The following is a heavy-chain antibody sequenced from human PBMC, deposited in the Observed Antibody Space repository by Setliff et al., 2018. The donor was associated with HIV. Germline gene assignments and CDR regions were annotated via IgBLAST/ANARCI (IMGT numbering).Heavy chain of an antibody. V-gene: IGHV3-48*03. CDR3: AKAPGYSSGPTDY. Sequence: GGSLRLSCAASGFTFSNYEMNWVRQAPGKGLEWVSYISSSGSTKYYADSVKGRFTISRDNAKNSLYLQMNSLRAEDMALYYCAKAPGYSSGPTDYWGQGTLVTVSS. D-gene: IGHD6-19*01. CDR1: GFTFSNYE. J-gene: IGHJ4*02. CDR2: ISSSGSTK.